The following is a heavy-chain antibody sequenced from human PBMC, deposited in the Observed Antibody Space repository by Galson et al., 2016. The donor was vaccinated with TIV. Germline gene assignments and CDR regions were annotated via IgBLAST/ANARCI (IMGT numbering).Heavy chain of an antibody. CDR1: GFIFNSFA. D-gene: IGHD1/OR15-1a*01. CDR2: IHRMGFNT. CDR3: AEEAGTDYYYGMDG. V-gene: IGHV3-23*01. J-gene: IGHJ6*02. Sequence: SLRLSCAASGFIFNSFALSWFRQAPGKGLQWVPAIHRMGFNTYYAASAKGRFTISRDNSKNTLYLQRSSVRADDTAVYYCAEEAGTDYYYGMDGWGQGTTVTVSS.